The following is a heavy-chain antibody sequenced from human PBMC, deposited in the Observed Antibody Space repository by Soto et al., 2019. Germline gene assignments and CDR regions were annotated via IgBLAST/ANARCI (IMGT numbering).Heavy chain of an antibody. J-gene: IGHJ3*02. CDR2: ISSSSSYI. D-gene: IGHD3-10*01. Sequence: GGSLRLSCAASGFTFSSYSMNWVRQAPGKGLEWVSYISSSSSYIYYADSVKGRFTISRDNAKNSLYLQMNSLRAEDTAVYYCARIYGSGSYYDAFDIWGQGTMVTVSS. V-gene: IGHV3-21*05. CDR1: GFTFSSYS. CDR3: ARIYGSGSYYDAFDI.